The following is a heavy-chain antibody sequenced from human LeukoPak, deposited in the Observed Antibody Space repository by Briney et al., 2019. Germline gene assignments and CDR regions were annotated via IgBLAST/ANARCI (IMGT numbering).Heavy chain of an antibody. J-gene: IGHJ2*01. CDR3: ARDGYFDL. Sequence: SETLSLTCTVSGGSMSRYFWSWIRQPPGKGLEWIGEINHSGSTNYNPSLKSRVTISVDTSKNQFSLKLSSVTAADTAVYYCARDGYFDLWGRGTLVTVSS. V-gene: IGHV4-34*01. CDR1: GGSMSRYF. CDR2: INHSGST.